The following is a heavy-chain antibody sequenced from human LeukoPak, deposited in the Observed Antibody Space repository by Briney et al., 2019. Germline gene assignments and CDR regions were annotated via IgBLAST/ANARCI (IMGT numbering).Heavy chain of an antibody. V-gene: IGHV3-53*01. Sequence: GGSLRLSCAASGFTVSNSYMSWVRQAPGKGLEWISVVYSGGSGSTYYADSVKGRFTISRDNSKNTLYLQMNSLRAEDTAVYYCARDLNYYDSSGYGHWGQGTLVTVSS. CDR1: GFTVSNSY. J-gene: IGHJ4*02. CDR3: ARDLNYYDSSGYGH. D-gene: IGHD3-22*01. CDR2: VYSGGSGST.